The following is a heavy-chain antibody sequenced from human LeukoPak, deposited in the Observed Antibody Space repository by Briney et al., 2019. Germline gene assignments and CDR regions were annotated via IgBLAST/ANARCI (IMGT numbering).Heavy chain of an antibody. CDR3: ARDLPRYCSSTSCPNWFDP. CDR1: GYTFTGYY. D-gene: IGHD2-2*01. V-gene: IGHV1-2*02. J-gene: IGHJ5*02. Sequence: ASVKVSCKASGYTFTGYYMHWVRQAPGQGLEWMGWINPNSGGTNYAQKLQGRVTMTRDTSISTAYMELSRLRSDDTAVYYCARDLPRYCSSTSCPNWFDPWGQGTLVTVSS. CDR2: INPNSGGT.